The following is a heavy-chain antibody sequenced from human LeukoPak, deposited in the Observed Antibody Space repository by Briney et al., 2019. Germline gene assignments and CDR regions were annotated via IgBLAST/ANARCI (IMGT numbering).Heavy chain of an antibody. CDR1: GFTFSSYA. CDR3: AKQEGSGWYFDAFDI. J-gene: IGHJ3*02. Sequence: GGSLRLSCAASGFTFSSYAMSWVRQAPGKGLEWVSAISGSGGSTYYADSLKGRFTISRDNSKNTLYLQMNSLRAEDTAVYYCAKQEGSGWYFDAFDIWGQGTMVTVSS. CDR2: ISGSGGST. D-gene: IGHD6-19*01. V-gene: IGHV3-23*01.